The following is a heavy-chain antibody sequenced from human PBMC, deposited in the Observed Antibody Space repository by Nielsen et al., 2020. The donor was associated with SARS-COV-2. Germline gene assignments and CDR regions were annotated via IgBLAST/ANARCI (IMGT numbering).Heavy chain of an antibody. CDR2: IKQDGSEK. D-gene: IGHD4-17*01. Sequence: VRQAPGKGLEWVANIKQDGSEKYYVDSVKGRFTISRDNAKNSLYLQMTSLRAEDTAVYYCARDLRYGDHPEYYYYGMDVWGQGTTVTVSS. CDR3: ARDLRYGDHPEYYYYGMDV. V-gene: IGHV3-7*03. J-gene: IGHJ6*02.